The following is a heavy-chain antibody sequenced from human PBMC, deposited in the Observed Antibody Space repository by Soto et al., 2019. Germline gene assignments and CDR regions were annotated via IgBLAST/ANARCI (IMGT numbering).Heavy chain of an antibody. V-gene: IGHV1-2*02. Sequence: VAVKVSCKASGYTFTGYYMHWVRQAPGQGLEWMGWINPNSGGTNYAQKFQGRVTMTRDTSISTAYMELSRLRSDDTAVYYCAVLKHCSSTSCLRWFDPWGQGTLVTVSS. D-gene: IGHD2-2*01. J-gene: IGHJ5*02. CDR1: GYTFTGYY. CDR3: AVLKHCSSTSCLRWFDP. CDR2: INPNSGGT.